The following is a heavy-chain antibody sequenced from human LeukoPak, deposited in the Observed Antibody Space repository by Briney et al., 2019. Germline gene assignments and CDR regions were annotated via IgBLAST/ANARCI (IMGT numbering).Heavy chain of an antibody. CDR3: ARDFLGVAGY. V-gene: IGHV3-48*03. J-gene: IGHJ4*01. CDR2: ISSSDSTI. D-gene: IGHD2-21*01. Sequence: GGSLRLSCAASGFTFSNYAMSWVRQAPGKGLEWVSYISSSDSTIYYADSVKGRFTISRDNAKNSLYLQMNSLRVEDTAVYYCARDFLGVAGYWGQGTLVTVSS. CDR1: GFTFSNYA.